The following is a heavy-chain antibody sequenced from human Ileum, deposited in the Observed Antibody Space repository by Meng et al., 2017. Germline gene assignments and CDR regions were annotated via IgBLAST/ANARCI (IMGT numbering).Heavy chain of an antibody. CDR2: ISHSGSA. J-gene: IGHJ4*02. Sequence: VALQESGPGRVRPLGTLSRTCAVSSGSISSNTYWSWVRQPPGKGLEWIGQISHSGSAYYNPSLKSRVTMSVDKSKSQFSLMLTSVTAADTAIYYCARHGGYSQDFWGQGTLVTVSS. D-gene: IGHD4-23*01. CDR1: SGSISSNTY. V-gene: IGHV4-4*02. CDR3: ARHGGYSQDF.